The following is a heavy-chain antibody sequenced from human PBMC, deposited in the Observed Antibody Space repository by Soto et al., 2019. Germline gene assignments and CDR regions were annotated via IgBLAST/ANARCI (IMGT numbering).Heavy chain of an antibody. D-gene: IGHD3-22*01. CDR2: ISNSGGST. J-gene: IGHJ4*02. CDR3: ENPRLDSSAYYFGYYLDY. Sequence: GGSLRLSCAASGFTFSSYAMSWVRQAPGKGLEWVSAISNSGGSTYYADSVKGRFAISRDNSRNTLYLQMNSLRAEDTAVYSCENPRLDSSAYYFGYYLDYWGQGTLVTVSS. CDR1: GFTFSSYA. V-gene: IGHV3-23*01.